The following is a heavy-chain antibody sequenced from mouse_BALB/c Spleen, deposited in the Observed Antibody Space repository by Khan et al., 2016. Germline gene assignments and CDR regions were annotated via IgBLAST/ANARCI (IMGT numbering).Heavy chain of an antibody. D-gene: IGHD3-3*01. J-gene: IGHJ2*01. CDR3: TRGRLRDFDY. Sequence: QVQLKQSGAELVKPGASVKLSCKASGYTFTSYHMYWLKQRPGQGLEWIGEINPNNGGTNVNEKFKTKATLTVDKSSSTAYMQLSSLTSEDSAVFVCTRGRLRDFDYWGQGTTLTVSS. CDR1: GYTFTSYH. CDR2: INPNNGGT. V-gene: IGHV1S81*02.